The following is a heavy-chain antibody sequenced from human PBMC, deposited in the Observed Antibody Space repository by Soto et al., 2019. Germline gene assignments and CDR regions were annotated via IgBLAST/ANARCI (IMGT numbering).Heavy chain of an antibody. CDR3: ARGKYWEIDY. J-gene: IGHJ4*02. V-gene: IGHV4-30-4*01. D-gene: IGHD1-26*01. Sequence: QVQLQESGPGLVKPSQTLSLTCTVSGGSISSGDYYWGWIRQPPGKGLEWIGYIYYSGSTYYNPSLKSRVTISVDTSKNQFSLKLSCVTAADTAVYYCARGKYWEIDYWGQGTLVTVSS. CDR1: GGSISSGDYY. CDR2: IYYSGST.